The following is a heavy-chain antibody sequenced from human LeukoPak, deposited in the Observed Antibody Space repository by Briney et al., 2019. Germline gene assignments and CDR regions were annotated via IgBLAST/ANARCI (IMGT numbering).Heavy chain of an antibody. CDR3: AKLGGATISYYYYYMDV. J-gene: IGHJ6*03. CDR1: GFTFSSYA. V-gene: IGHV3-23*01. CDR2: ISGSGGST. Sequence: PGGSLRLSCAASGFTFSSYAMSWVRQAPGKGLEWVSAISGSGGSTYYADSVKGRFTISRDNSKNTPYLQMNSLRAEDTAVYYCAKLGGATISYYYYYMDVWGKGTTVTVSS. D-gene: IGHD5-12*01.